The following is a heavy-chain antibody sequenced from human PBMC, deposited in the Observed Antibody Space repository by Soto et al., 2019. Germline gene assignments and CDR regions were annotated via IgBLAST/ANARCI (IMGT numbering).Heavy chain of an antibody. D-gene: IGHD6-13*01. J-gene: IGHJ3*02. Sequence: SVKGSCKASGYTFTSYGISWVRQAPVQGLEWMGWISAYNGNTNYSQKLQGRVTMTTDTSTSTAYMELRSLRSDDTAVYYCARVYSSSRGAFDIWGQGTMVTVSS. V-gene: IGHV1-18*01. CDR2: ISAYNGNT. CDR3: ARVYSSSRGAFDI. CDR1: GYTFTSYG.